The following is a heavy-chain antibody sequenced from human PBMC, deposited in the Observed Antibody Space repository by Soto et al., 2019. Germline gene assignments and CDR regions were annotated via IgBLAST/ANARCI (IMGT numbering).Heavy chain of an antibody. CDR2: IYHSGST. Sequence: QVQLQESGPGLVKPSGTLSLTCAVSGGSLSSSNWWSWVRQPPGKGLEWIGEIYHSGSTNYNPTLKSRVTISLDKSKNQFSLNLSSVTAADTAVYYCAREQVWQRLVGMDVWGQGTTVTVSS. J-gene: IGHJ6*02. CDR3: AREQVWQRLVGMDV. V-gene: IGHV4-4*02. CDR1: GGSLSSSNW. D-gene: IGHD6-13*01.